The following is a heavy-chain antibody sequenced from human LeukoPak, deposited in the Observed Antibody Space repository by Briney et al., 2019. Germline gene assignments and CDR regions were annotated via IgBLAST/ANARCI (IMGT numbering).Heavy chain of an antibody. V-gene: IGHV3-53*01. Sequence: GSLRLSCAASGFTVSSNYMSWVRQAPGKGLEWVSVIYSGGSTYYADSVKGRFTISRDNSKNTLYLQMNSLRAEDTAVYYCARLAEYYYGSGRSYYFDYWGQGTLVSVSS. CDR3: ARLAEYYYGSGRSYYFDY. CDR1: GFTVSSNY. D-gene: IGHD3-10*01. CDR2: IYSGGST. J-gene: IGHJ4*02.